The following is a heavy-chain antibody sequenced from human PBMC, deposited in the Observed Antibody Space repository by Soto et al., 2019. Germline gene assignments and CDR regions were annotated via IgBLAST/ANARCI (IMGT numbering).Heavy chain of an antibody. D-gene: IGHD5-12*01. CDR3: ARDRRWLQCLDY. CDR1: GGSISSGDYY. Sequence: QVQLQESGPGLVKPSQTLSLTCTVSGGSISSGDYYWSWIRQPPGKGLEWIGYIYYGGSTYYNPSLQSRGTLSVDTPKNQCPLKLSSVTAADTAVYYCARDRRWLQCLDYWVQVTLVTVSS. CDR2: IYYGGST. J-gene: IGHJ4*02. V-gene: IGHV4-30-4*01.